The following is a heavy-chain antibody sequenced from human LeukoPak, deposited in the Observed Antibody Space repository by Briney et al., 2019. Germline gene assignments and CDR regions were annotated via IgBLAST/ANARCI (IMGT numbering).Heavy chain of an antibody. CDR1: GGSISSYY. CDR2: IYYSGST. CDR3: AREYSGSYIDY. V-gene: IGHV4-59*01. J-gene: IGHJ4*02. D-gene: IGHD1-26*01. Sequence: SETLSLTCTVSGGSISSYYWSWIRQPPGKGLEWIGYIYYSGSTNYNPSLKSRVTISVDTSKNQFSLELSSVTAADTAVYYCAREYSGSYIDYWGQGTLVTVSS.